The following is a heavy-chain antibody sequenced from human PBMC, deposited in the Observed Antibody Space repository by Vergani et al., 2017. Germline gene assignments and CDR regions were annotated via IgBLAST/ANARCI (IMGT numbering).Heavy chain of an antibody. CDR1: GGTFSSYA. CDR2: IIPILGTA. V-gene: IGHV1-69*04. CDR3: ARGGGRAAVLDY. J-gene: IGHJ4*02. Sequence: QVQLVQSGAEVKKPGSSVKVSCKASGGTFSSYAISWVRQAPGQGLEWMGRIIPILGTANYAQKFQGRVTMTRDTSTSTVYMELSSLRSEDTAVYYCARGGGRAAVLDYWGQGTLVTVSS. D-gene: IGHD6-13*01.